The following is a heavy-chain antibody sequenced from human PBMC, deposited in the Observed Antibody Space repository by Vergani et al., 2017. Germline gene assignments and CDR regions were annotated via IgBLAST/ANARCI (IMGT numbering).Heavy chain of an antibody. J-gene: IGHJ6*04. CDR2: IRDKAYNYAT. V-gene: IGHV3-73*02. D-gene: IGHD3/OR15-3a*01. CDR3: FYEFWAGYDSGDV. CDR1: GLTFSDSA. Sequence: EVHLVESGGGLVQPGESLKLSCATSGLTFSDSAIHWVRQTSGKGLEWIGRIRDKAYNYATVYAVSVKGRFTISRDDSKKAAYLQMNGLTTEDTAGYYCFYEFWAGYDSGDVWGKGTTVTVSS.